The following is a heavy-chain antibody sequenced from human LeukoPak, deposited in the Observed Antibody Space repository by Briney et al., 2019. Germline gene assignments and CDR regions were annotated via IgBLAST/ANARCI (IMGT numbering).Heavy chain of an antibody. CDR1: GFTFSGSA. Sequence: GGSLRLSCAASGFTFSGSAIHWVRQASGKGLEWVGRIRSKANNYATTYGASVKGRFTFSRDDSKNTAYLQMNSLRTEDTAVYYCTRSLYYDSWSGYFGGEDFDYWGQGTLVTVSS. V-gene: IGHV3-73*01. CDR2: IRSKANNYAT. CDR3: TRSLYYDSWSGYFGGEDFDY. J-gene: IGHJ4*02. D-gene: IGHD3-3*01.